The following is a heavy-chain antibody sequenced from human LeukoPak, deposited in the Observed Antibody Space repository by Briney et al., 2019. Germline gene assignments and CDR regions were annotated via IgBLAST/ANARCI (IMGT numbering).Heavy chain of an antibody. J-gene: IGHJ4*02. CDR1: GYTFTSYY. V-gene: IGHV1-46*01. Sequence: ASVKVSCKASGYTFTSYYMHWVRQAPGQGLEWMGIINPSGGSTSYAQKFQGRVTMTRDTSTSTVYMELSSLRSEDTAVYYCARDMYYDFWSGYWDYWGQGTLVTVSS. D-gene: IGHD3-3*01. CDR2: INPSGGST. CDR3: ARDMYYDFWSGYWDY.